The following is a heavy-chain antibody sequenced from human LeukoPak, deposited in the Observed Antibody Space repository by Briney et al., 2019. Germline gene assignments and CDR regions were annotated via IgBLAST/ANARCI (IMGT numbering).Heavy chain of an antibody. CDR3: ARVLGYCSSTSCSGGWFDP. D-gene: IGHD2-2*01. J-gene: IGHJ5*02. Sequence: PGGSLRLSRAASGFTFSDYYMSWIRQAPGKGLEWVSYISSSGSTIYYADSVKGRFTISRDNAKNSLYLQMNSLRAEDTAVYYCARVLGYCSSTSCSGGWFDPWGQGTLVTVSS. V-gene: IGHV3-11*01. CDR2: ISSSGSTI. CDR1: GFTFSDYY.